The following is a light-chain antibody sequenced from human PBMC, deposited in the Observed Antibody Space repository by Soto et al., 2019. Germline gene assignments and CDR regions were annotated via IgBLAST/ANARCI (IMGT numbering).Light chain of an antibody. J-gene: IGKJ3*01. CDR3: QQFSHYPFT. CDR1: QDISIA. Sequence: AIQLTQSPSSLSASVGDKVTITCRASQDISIALAWYQQKPGKAPNLLIHDASSLESGVPSRFSGGGSGTDFTLTISSLQPEDFATYYCQQFSHYPFTFGPGTKVDIK. V-gene: IGKV1D-13*01. CDR2: DAS.